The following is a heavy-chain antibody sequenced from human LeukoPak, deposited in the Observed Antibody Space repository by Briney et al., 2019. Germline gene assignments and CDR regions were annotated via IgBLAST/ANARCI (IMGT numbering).Heavy chain of an antibody. Sequence: GGSLRLSCVVSGFNFNNYGMNWVRRAPGKGLNWVASIAYDGSNENYAESVKGRFTISRDNSKNTLYLQLSSLTAEDTAVYYCARPSGSVTIFGVVDYFDYWGQGSLVTVSS. J-gene: IGHJ4*02. CDR2: IAYDGSNE. V-gene: IGHV3-30*04. D-gene: IGHD3-3*01. CDR3: ARPSGSVTIFGVVDYFDY. CDR1: GFNFNNYG.